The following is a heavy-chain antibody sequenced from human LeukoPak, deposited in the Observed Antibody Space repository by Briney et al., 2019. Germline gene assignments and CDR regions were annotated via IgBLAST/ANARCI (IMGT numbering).Heavy chain of an antibody. J-gene: IGHJ4*02. CDR1: GFTFSSYG. D-gene: IGHD3-22*01. CDR2: IWYDGSNK. CDR3: AKDAKTMIVVVLDY. Sequence: AGGSLRLSCAASGFTFSSYGMHWVRQAPGKGLEWVAVIWYDGSNKYYADSVKGRFTISRDNSKNTLYLQMNSLRAEDTAVYYCAKDAKTMIVVVLDYWGQGTLVTVSS. V-gene: IGHV3-33*06.